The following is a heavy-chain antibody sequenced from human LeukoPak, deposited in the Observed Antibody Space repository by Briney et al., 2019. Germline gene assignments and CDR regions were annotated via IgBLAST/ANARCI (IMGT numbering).Heavy chain of an antibody. CDR3: ARLGGPAATLDY. Sequence: PSETLSLTCTVSGGSISSYYWSWIRQPPGKGLEWIGYIYYSGSTNYNPSLKSRVTISVDTSKNQFSLKLSSVTAADTAVYYCARLGGPAATLDYWGQGTLVTVSS. V-gene: IGHV4-59*01. CDR2: IYYSGST. J-gene: IGHJ4*02. D-gene: IGHD6-25*01. CDR1: GGSISSYY.